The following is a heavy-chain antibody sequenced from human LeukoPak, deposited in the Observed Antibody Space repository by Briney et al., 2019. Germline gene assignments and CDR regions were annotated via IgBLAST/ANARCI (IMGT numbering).Heavy chain of an antibody. Sequence: GGSLRLSCAASGFRFSSHSMNWVRQAPGKGLEWVSYISSSSSTIYYADSVKGRFTISRDNAKNSLYLQMSSLRAEDTAVYYCAREGEHCSGTSCYTLHYYYYYMDVWGKGTTVTVSS. CDR3: AREGEHCSGTSCYTLHYYYYYMDV. J-gene: IGHJ6*03. CDR1: GFRFSSHS. D-gene: IGHD2-2*02. CDR2: ISSSSSTI. V-gene: IGHV3-48*04.